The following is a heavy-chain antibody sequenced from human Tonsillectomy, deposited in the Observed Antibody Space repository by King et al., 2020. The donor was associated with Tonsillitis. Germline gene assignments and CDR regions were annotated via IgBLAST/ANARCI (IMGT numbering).Heavy chain of an antibody. D-gene: IGHD4-17*01. Sequence: QLQLQESGPGLVKPSETLSLTCTVSGGSISSESHYWGWIRQPPGKGLEWIGSVYYTGSTYYNPSLQSRVTISVDTSKNQFSLRLGSVTAAETAVYYCARHSDNGDYVWVIGVPPDYWGQGTLVTVSS. J-gene: IGHJ4*02. CDR1: GGSISSESHY. CDR2: VYYTGST. CDR3: ARHSDNGDYVWVIGVPPDY. V-gene: IGHV4-39*01.